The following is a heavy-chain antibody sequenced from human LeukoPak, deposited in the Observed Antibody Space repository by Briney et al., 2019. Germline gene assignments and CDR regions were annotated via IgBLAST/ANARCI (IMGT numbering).Heavy chain of an antibody. CDR1: GFTFSSYA. CDR2: ISYDGSNK. Sequence: PGRSLRLSCAASGFTFSSYAMHWVRQAPGKGLEWVAVISYDGSNKYYADSVEGRFTISRDNSKNTLYLQMNSLRAEDTAVYYCARAGGGYYDYYFDYWGQGTLVTVSS. V-gene: IGHV3-30-3*01. CDR3: ARAGGGYYDYYFDY. D-gene: IGHD3-22*01. J-gene: IGHJ4*02.